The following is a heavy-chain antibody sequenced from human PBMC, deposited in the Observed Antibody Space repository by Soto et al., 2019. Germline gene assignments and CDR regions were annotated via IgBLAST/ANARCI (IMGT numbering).Heavy chain of an antibody. CDR3: ATGAAYSSSPSFDY. Sequence: QVQLQESGPGLVKPSQTLSLTCTVSGGSISSGGYYWSSIRQHPGKGLEWMGYIYYSGSTYYNPSLKSRVTISVDTSKNQFSLKLSSVTAADTAVYYCATGAAYSSSPSFDYWGQGTLVTVSS. J-gene: IGHJ4*02. CDR1: GGSISSGGYY. D-gene: IGHD6-6*01. CDR2: IYYSGST. V-gene: IGHV4-31*03.